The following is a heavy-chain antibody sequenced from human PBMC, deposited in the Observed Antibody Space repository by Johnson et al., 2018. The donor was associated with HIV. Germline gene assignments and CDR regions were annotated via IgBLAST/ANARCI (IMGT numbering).Heavy chain of an antibody. J-gene: IGHJ3*02. CDR2: IKQDGSEK. CDR1: GFTFSSYW. V-gene: IGHV3-7*01. Sequence: VQLVESGGGVVQPGGSLRLSCAASGFTFSSYWMSWVRQAPGKGLEWVANIKQDGSEKYYVDSVKGRFTISRDNAKTSLYLQMNSLRAEETAEYYCARDTGGEYYNFWSGYARGRDAFDIWGQGTMVTVSS. CDR3: ARDTGGEYYNFWSGYARGRDAFDI. D-gene: IGHD3-3*01.